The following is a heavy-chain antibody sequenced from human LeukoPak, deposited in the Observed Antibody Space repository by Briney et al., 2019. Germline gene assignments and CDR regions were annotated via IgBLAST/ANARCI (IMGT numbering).Heavy chain of an antibody. CDR3: AKDYESGVVRGLYYFDY. D-gene: IGHD3-10*01. Sequence: GGSLRLSCAASGFTFSNAWMSWVRQAPGKGLEWVSYISISTSTIHYADSVKGRFTISRDNSKNTLYLQMNSLRAEDTAVYYCAKDYESGVVRGLYYFDYWGQGTLVTVSS. CDR2: ISISTSTI. CDR1: GFTFSNAW. V-gene: IGHV3-48*01. J-gene: IGHJ4*02.